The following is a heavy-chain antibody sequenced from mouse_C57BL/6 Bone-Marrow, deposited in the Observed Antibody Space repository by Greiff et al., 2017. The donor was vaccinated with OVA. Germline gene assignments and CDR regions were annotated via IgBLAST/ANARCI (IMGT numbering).Heavy chain of an antibody. CDR2: IDPNSGGT. Sequence: QVQLKQPGAELVKPGASVKLSCKASGYTFTSYWMLWVKQRPGRGLEWIGRIDPNSGGTKYNEKFKSKATLTVDKPSSTAYMQLSSLTSEDSAVYYCARSSWDVRGEYYAMDYWGQGTSVTVSS. CDR1: GYTFTSYW. CDR3: ARSSWDVRGEYYAMDY. D-gene: IGHD4-1*01. J-gene: IGHJ4*01. V-gene: IGHV1-72*01.